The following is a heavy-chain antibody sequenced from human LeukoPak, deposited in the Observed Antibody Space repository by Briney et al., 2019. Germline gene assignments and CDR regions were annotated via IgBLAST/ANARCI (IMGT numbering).Heavy chain of an antibody. CDR1: GFTVSSNY. CDR3: ARSRVQLWFAAFDI. J-gene: IGHJ3*02. V-gene: IGHV3-7*01. CDR2: IRQDGSEK. D-gene: IGHD5-18*01. Sequence: GGSLRLSCAASGFTVSSNYLSWVRQAPGKGLEGVANIRQDGSEKYYVDSVKGRFTISRDNAKNSLYLQMNSLRAEDTAVYYCARSRVQLWFAAFDIWGQGTMVTVSS.